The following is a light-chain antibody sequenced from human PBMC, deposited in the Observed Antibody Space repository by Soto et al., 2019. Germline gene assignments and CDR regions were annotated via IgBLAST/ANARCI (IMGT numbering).Light chain of an antibody. Sequence: AIRMTQSPFSLSASTGDRVTITCRASQGISSYLAWYQQKPGKAPKLLIYAASTLQSGVPSRFSGSGSGTDFTLTISCLQSEDFATYYCQQYYSYSITFGQGTRLEIK. CDR3: QQYYSYSIT. CDR2: AAS. CDR1: QGISSY. J-gene: IGKJ5*01. V-gene: IGKV1-8*01.